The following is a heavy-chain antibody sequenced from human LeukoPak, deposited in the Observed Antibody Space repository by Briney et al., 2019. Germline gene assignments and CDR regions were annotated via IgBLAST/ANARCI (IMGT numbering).Heavy chain of an antibody. J-gene: IGHJ5*02. V-gene: IGHV1-18*01. Sequence: ASVKVSCKASGYTFTSYGISWLRQAPGQGLEWMGWISAYNGNTNYAQKLQGRVTMTTDTSTSTAYMELRSLRSDDTAVYYCAREVYYDSSGYYPSWGQGTLVTVSS. D-gene: IGHD3-22*01. CDR3: AREVYYDSSGYYPS. CDR1: GYTFTSYG. CDR2: ISAYNGNT.